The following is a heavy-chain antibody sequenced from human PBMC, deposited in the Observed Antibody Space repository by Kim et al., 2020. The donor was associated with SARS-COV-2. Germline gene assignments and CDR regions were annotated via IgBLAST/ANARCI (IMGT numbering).Heavy chain of an antibody. V-gene: IGHV3-74*01. Sequence: GGSLRLSCAASGFTFSTYWMYWVRQAPGKGLVWVSRINSDGSSTNYADSVKGRFTISRDNAKNTLYLQMNSLRAEDTAVYYCARPSSSSCPCFYIDVRGKGTAVTVSS. D-gene: IGHD2-2*01. CDR2: INSDGSST. CDR3: ARPSSSSCPCFYIDV. CDR1: GFTFSTYW. J-gene: IGHJ6*03.